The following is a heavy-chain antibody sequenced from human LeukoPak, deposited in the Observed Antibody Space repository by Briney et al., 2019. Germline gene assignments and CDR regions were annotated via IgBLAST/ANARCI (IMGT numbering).Heavy chain of an antibody. V-gene: IGHV4-30-4*01. CDR3: ASRTYYYGSETYYGGGFFDY. CDR1: GGSISSGGYY. Sequence: NPSQTLSLTCTVSGGSISSGGYYWSWIRQPPGKGLEWIGYIYYSGSTYYNPSLKSRVTISLDTSKNQFSLKLSSVTAADTAVYYCASRTYYYGSETYYGGGFFDYWGQGTLVTVSS. D-gene: IGHD3-10*01. CDR2: IYYSGST. J-gene: IGHJ4*02.